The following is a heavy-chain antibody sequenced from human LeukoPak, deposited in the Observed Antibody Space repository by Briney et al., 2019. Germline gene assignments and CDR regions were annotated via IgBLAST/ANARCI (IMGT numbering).Heavy chain of an antibody. CDR2: FDPEDGET. Sequence: ASVKVSCKVSGYTLTELSMHWVRQAPGKGLEWMGGFDPEDGETIYAQKFQGRVTMTADTSTSTAYMELRSLRSDDTAVYYCARDSRTYYDILTGYYPPNYYFDYWGQGTLVTVSS. J-gene: IGHJ4*02. CDR1: GYTLTELS. V-gene: IGHV1-24*01. D-gene: IGHD3-9*01. CDR3: ARDSRTYYDILTGYYPPNYYFDY.